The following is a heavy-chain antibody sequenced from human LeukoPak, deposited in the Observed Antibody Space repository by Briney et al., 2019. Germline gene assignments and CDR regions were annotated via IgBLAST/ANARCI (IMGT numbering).Heavy chain of an antibody. CDR3: VLLYYYDSSGYY. J-gene: IGHJ4*02. CDR2: MNPNSGNT. Sequence: GASVKVSCKASGYTFTSYDINWVRQATGQGLEWMGWMNPNSGNTGYAQKFQGRVTMTRNTSISTAYMELSSLRSEDTAVYCCVLLYYYDSSGYYWGQGTLVTVSS. CDR1: GYTFTSYD. D-gene: IGHD3-22*01. V-gene: IGHV1-8*01.